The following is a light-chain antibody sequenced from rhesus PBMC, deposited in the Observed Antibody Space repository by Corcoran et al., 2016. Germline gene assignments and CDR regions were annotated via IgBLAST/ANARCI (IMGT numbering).Light chain of an antibody. V-gene: IGKV3-42*01. Sequence: EIVMTQSPATLSLSPGERATLSCRASQSVSSSLAWYQQNPGQAPKRPIYGACSRATGTPDRFSGSGSGTEFTLTISSLEPEDVGVYYCQQDYSWPPLTFGGGTKVELK. CDR3: QQDYSWPPLT. CDR2: GAC. J-gene: IGKJ4*01. CDR1: QSVSSS.